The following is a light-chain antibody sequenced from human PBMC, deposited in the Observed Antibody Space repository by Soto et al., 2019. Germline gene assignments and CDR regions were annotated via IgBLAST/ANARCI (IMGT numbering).Light chain of an antibody. Sequence: QSALTQPASVSGSPGQSITISCTGTSSDVGAYNRVSWYQQHSDKAPTLMIYEVSNRPSGVSNRFSGSKSGNTASLTISGLQAEEEADYYCLAYTTSTSNVFGTGTKVTVL. J-gene: IGLJ1*01. CDR1: SSDVGAYNR. V-gene: IGLV2-14*01. CDR2: EVS. CDR3: LAYTTSTSNV.